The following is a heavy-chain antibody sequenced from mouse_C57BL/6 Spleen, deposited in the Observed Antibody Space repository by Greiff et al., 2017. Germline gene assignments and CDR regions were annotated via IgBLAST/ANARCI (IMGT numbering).Heavy chain of an antibody. CDR3: TSAYYSNYLFAY. CDR1: GYTFTDYA. J-gene: IGHJ3*01. CDR2: IDPETGGT. D-gene: IGHD2-5*01. V-gene: IGHV1-15*01. Sequence: QVHVKQSGAELVRPGASVTLSCKASGYTFTDYAMHWVKQTPVHGLEWIGAIDPETGGTAYNQKFKGKAILTADKSSSTAYMELRSLTSVDSAVYYCTSAYYSNYLFAYWGQGTLVTVSA.